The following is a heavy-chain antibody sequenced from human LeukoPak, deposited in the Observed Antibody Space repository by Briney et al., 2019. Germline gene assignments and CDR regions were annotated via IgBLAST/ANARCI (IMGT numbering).Heavy chain of an antibody. V-gene: IGHV4-39*01. CDR1: GGSISTSSYY. D-gene: IGHD3-10*01. CDR2: IYYTGST. CDR3: ASRTRFGELRFDY. J-gene: IGHJ4*02. Sequence: SETLSLTCTVSGGSISTSSYYWGWIRQPPGKGLEWIGSIYYTGSTYYNPSPNSRVTVSVDTSKNQFSLKLSSVTAADTAVYYCASRTRFGELRFDYWGQGTLVTVSS.